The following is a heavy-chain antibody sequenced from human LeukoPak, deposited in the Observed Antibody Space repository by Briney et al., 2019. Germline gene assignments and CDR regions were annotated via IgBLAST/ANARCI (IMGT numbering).Heavy chain of an antibody. V-gene: IGHV3-9*01. Sequence: GGSLRLSCAASGFTFDDYAMHWVRQAPWKGLEWVSGISWNSGSIGYADSVKGRFTISRDNAKNSLYLQMNSLRAEDTAVYYCARASSGYSYGEFDYWGQGTLVTVSS. CDR1: GFTFDDYA. D-gene: IGHD5-18*01. J-gene: IGHJ4*02. CDR3: ARASSGYSYGEFDY. CDR2: ISWNSGSI.